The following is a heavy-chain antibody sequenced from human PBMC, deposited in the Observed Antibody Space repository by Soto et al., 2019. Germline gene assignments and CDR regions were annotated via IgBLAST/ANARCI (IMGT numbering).Heavy chain of an antibody. V-gene: IGHV3-33*01. Sequence: LRLSCAASGFTFSDYGMHWVRQAPGKGLEWVAVIWFDGSNKYYADSVKGRFTLSRDNSKNTLYLQMNGLRAEDTAVFYCARDPSHGSGSYLDYWGQGTLVTVSS. CDR2: IWFDGSNK. J-gene: IGHJ4*02. CDR1: GFTFSDYG. CDR3: ARDPSHGSGSYLDY. D-gene: IGHD3-10*01.